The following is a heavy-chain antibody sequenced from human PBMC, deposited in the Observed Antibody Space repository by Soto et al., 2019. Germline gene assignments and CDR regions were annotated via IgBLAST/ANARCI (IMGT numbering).Heavy chain of an antibody. J-gene: IGHJ3*02. D-gene: IGHD4-17*01. Sequence: GLEWMGIINPSGGSTSYAQKFQGRVTMTRDTSTSTGYMELSSLRSEDTAVYYCARVPTVTTKVMVLAIWGHGTMVTVIS. CDR2: INPSGGST. V-gene: IGHV1-46*03. CDR3: ARVPTVTTKVMVLAI.